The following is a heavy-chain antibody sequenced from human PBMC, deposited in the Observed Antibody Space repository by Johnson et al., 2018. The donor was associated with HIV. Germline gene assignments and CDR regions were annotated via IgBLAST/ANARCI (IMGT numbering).Heavy chain of an antibody. Sequence: VQLVESGGGLVKPEGSLRLSCVASGFVFSDSHMSWIRQAPGRGLEWVSGISGSGGSTGYADSVKGRFTISRDNSKNTRYLQMNSLRAEDTAGYYCAKLIGLYPYQDAFDIWGQGTMVTVSS. V-gene: IGHV3-23*04. J-gene: IGHJ3*02. CDR3: AKLIGLYPYQDAFDI. CDR1: GFVFSDSH. D-gene: IGHD3-16*02. CDR2: ISGSGGST.